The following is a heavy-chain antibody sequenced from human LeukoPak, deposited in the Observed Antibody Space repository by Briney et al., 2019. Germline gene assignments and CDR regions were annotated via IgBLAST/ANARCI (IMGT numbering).Heavy chain of an antibody. V-gene: IGHV4-34*01. CDR2: INHGGST. CDR3: AIESYYDSSGYYFGAFDI. D-gene: IGHD3-22*01. Sequence: SETLSLTCAVYGGSFSGYYWSWIRQPPGKGLEWIGKINHGGSTNYNPSLKSRVTISVDTSKNQFSLKVNSVTAADTAVYYCAIESYYDSSGYYFGAFDIWGQGTMVTVSS. CDR1: GGSFSGYY. J-gene: IGHJ3*02.